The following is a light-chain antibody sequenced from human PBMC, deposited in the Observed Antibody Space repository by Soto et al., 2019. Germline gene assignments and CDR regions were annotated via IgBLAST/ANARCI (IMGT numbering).Light chain of an antibody. V-gene: IGLV2-14*01. CDR3: AAWDNSLSGWV. Sequence: ALTQPASVSGSPGQSITISCTGTSSDVGGYNYVSWYQQHPGKAPKLMIYEVSNRPSGVSNRFSGSKSGNTASLTISGLQAEDEADYYCAAWDNSLSGWVFGGGTQLTVL. CDR1: SSDVGGYNY. CDR2: EVS. J-gene: IGLJ3*02.